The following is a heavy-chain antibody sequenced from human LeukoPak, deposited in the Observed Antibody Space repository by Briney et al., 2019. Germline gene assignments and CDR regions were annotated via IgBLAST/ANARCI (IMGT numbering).Heavy chain of an antibody. CDR1: GFNFTNHW. V-gene: IGHV3-74*03. Sequence: GGSLRLSCAASGFNFTNHWMHWFRHAPGKGLVLVSRLNHDGSTTTYADFVKGRFTISRDNAKKTLYLQMNSLTAEDTAVYFCARGRPRGYSGFVSDHWGQGTPISVSS. CDR3: ARGRPRGYSGFVSDH. CDR2: LNHDGSTT. D-gene: IGHD5-12*01. J-gene: IGHJ5*02.